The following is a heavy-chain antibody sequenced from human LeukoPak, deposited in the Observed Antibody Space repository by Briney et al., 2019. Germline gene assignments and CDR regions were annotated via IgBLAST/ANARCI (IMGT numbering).Heavy chain of an antibody. CDR3: VRGGYSSFDY. CDR2: IKQDGSQK. J-gene: IGHJ4*02. V-gene: IGHV3-7*03. Sequence: GGSLRLSCAASGFTFSSSWMSWVRQAPGKGLEWVANIKQDGSQKHYVDSVKGRFTISRDNAKNSVYVQMNSLRVEDTAIYYCVRGGYSSFDYWGQGTLVTVSS. D-gene: IGHD3-10*01. CDR1: GFTFSSSW.